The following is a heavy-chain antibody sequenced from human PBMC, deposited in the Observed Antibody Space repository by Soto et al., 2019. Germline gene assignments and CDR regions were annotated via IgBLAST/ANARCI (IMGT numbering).Heavy chain of an antibody. CDR2: ISSSSSTR. CDR3: ARESIFGVVKKFDY. CDR1: GFTFSSYS. J-gene: IGHJ4*02. Sequence: EVQLVESGGGLVQPGGSLRLSCAASGFTFSSYSMNWVRQAPGKGLEWVSYISSSSSTRYYADSVKGRFTISRDNAKNSLYLQVNSLRAEDTAVYYCARESIFGVVKKFDYWGQGTLVTVSS. D-gene: IGHD3-3*01. V-gene: IGHV3-48*01.